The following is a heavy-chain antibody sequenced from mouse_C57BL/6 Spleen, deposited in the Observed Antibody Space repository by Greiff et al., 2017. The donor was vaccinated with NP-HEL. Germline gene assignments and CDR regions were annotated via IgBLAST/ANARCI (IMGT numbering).Heavy chain of an antibody. CDR2: FYPGSGSI. Sequence: QVQLQQSGAELVKPGASVKLSCKASGYTFTEYTIHWVKQRSGQGLEWIGWFYPGSGSIKYNEKFKDKATLTADKSSSTVYMELSRLTSEDSAVYFCARHEDIYCYGSSPAWFAYWGQGTLVTVSA. V-gene: IGHV1-62-2*01. CDR3: ARHEDIYCYGSSPAWFAY. D-gene: IGHD1-1*01. CDR1: GYTFTEYT. J-gene: IGHJ3*01.